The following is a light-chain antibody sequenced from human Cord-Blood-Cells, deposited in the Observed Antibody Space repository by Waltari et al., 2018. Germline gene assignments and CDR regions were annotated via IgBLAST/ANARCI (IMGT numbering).Light chain of an antibody. V-gene: IGLV2-14*03. Sequence: QSALTQPASVSGSPGQSITISCTGTSSAVGGYTYVSWYQQHPGKAPKLMIYDVSNRPSGVSNRCSGSKSGNTASLTISGLQAEDEADYYCSSYTSSSTLWVFGGGTKLTVL. J-gene: IGLJ3*02. CDR2: DVS. CDR1: SSAVGGYTY. CDR3: SSYTSSSTLWV.